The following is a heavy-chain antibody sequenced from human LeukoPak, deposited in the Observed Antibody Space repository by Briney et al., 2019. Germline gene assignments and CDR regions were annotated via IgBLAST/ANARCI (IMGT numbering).Heavy chain of an antibody. CDR3: ARVGDIVVVVAATPRHFQH. D-gene: IGHD2-15*01. V-gene: IGHV1-2*02. CDR2: INPNSGGT. CDR1: GYTFTGYD. Sequence: GASVKVSCKASGYTFTGYDMHWVRQAPGQGLEWMGWINPNSGGTNYAQKFQGRVTMTRDTSISTAYMELSRLRSDDTAVYYCARVGDIVVVVAATPRHFQHWGQGTLVTVSS. J-gene: IGHJ1*01.